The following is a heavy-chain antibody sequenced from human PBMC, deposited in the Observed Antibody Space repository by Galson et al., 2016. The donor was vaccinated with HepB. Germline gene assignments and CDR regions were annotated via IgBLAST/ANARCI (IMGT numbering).Heavy chain of an antibody. Sequence: SLRLSCAVSGVPISRAALSWVRQAPGKGLEWVSSISIGDDTTYYADSVKGRFTISRDSSGNTLSLQMNSLTAEDTAIYYCADRGSLWYLVSWGQGTLVTVSS. D-gene: IGHD6-19*01. V-gene: IGHV3-23*01. CDR1: GVPISRAA. CDR2: ISIGDDTT. J-gene: IGHJ4*02. CDR3: ADRGSLWYLVS.